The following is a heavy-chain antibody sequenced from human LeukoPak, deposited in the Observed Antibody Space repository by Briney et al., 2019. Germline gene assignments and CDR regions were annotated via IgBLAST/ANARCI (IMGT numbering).Heavy chain of an antibody. CDR1: GFTFSSYA. CDR3: ARVLAVADPYDY. V-gene: IGHV3-30*04. CDR2: ISYGGSNK. J-gene: IGHJ4*02. D-gene: IGHD6-19*01. Sequence: GGSLRLSCAASGFTFSSYAMHWVRQAPGKGLEWVAVISYGGSNKYYADSVKGRFTISRDNSKNTLYLQMNSLRAEDTAVYYCARVLAVADPYDYWGQGTLVTVSS.